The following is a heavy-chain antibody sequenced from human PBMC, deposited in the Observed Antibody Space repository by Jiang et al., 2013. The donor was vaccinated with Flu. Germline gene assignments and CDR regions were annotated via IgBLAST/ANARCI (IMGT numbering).Heavy chain of an antibody. CDR1: GYTFTAYY. J-gene: IGHJ6*01. CDR3: ARDREASMATFYYYGMDV. CDR2: INPNSGGT. D-gene: IGHD1-26*01. V-gene: IGHV1-2*04. Sequence: SGAEVKKPGASVTVSCKASGYTFTAYYIHWVRQAPGQGLEWMGWINPNSGGTNSAQKFQGWVTMTRDKSLNTAYMELRRLKSGDTAVYYCARDREASMATFYYYGMDV.